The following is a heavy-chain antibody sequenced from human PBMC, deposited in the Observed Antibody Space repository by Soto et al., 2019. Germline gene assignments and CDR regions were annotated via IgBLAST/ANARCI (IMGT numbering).Heavy chain of an antibody. CDR2: IYYSGST. Sequence: SETLSLTCTVSGGYISSGGYSCSWIRQPPGKGLEWIGYIYYSGSTYYNPSLKSRVTISIDRSKNQFSLKLSSLRSEDTAVYYCVLYYYDSSGYYYVGYWGQGTLVTVSS. J-gene: IGHJ4*02. D-gene: IGHD3-22*01. CDR1: GGYISSGGYS. V-gene: IGHV4-30-2*02. CDR3: VLYYYDSSGYYYVGY.